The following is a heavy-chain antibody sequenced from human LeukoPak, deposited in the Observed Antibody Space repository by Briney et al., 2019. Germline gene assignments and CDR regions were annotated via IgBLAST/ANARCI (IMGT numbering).Heavy chain of an antibody. V-gene: IGHV3-23*01. D-gene: IGHD3-22*01. CDR2: ISGSGGST. J-gene: IGHJ1*01. CDR1: GFTFSSYA. CDR3: ARDLDPYYYDSSGRAEYFQH. Sequence: GGSLRLSCAASGFTFSSYAMSWVRQAPGKGLEWVSAISGSGGSTYYADSVKGRFTISRDTSKNTLYLQMNSLRAEDTAVYYCARDLDPYYYDSSGRAEYFQHWGQGTLVTVSS.